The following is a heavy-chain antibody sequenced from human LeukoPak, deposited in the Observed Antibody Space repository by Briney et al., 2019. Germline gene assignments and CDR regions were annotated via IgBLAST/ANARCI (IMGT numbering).Heavy chain of an antibody. CDR3: ARGPAYYDILNGMDV. D-gene: IGHD3-9*01. Sequence: SETLSLTCAVYGGSFSGYYWSWIRQPPGKGLEWIGEINHSGSTNYNPSLKSRVTISVDTSKNQLSLKLSSVTAADTAVYYCARGPAYYDILNGMDVWGKGTTVTVSS. CDR1: GGSFSGYY. V-gene: IGHV4-34*01. CDR2: INHSGST. J-gene: IGHJ6*04.